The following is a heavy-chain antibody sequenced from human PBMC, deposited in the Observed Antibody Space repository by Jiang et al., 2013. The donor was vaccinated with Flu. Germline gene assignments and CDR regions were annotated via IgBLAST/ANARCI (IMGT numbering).Heavy chain of an antibody. V-gene: IGHV5-51*01. Sequence: FTSYWIGWVRQMPGKAWSGWGSSILVTLIPDTARPSQGQVTISADKSISTAYLQWGSLKASDTAMYYCAREEGRMVRGLRNHNFDYWGQGTLVTVSS. D-gene: IGHD3-10*01. CDR1: FTSYW. CDR3: AREEGRMVRGLRNHNFDY. J-gene: IGHJ4*02. CDR2: SILVTLIP.